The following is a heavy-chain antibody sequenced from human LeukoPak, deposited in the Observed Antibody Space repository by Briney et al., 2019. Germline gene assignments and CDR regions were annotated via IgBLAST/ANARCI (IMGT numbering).Heavy chain of an antibody. CDR2: IYHSGST. CDR3: ARDPYYDILTGYLIRGTFDI. D-gene: IGHD3-9*01. CDR1: GYSISNGYY. Sequence: PSETLSLTCTVSGYSISNGYYWGWIRQPPGKGLEWFGSIYHSGSTYYNPSLKSRVTISVDTSKNQFSLKLNSVTAADTAVYYCARDPYYDILTGYLIRGTFDIWGLGTMVTVSS. J-gene: IGHJ3*02. V-gene: IGHV4-38-2*02.